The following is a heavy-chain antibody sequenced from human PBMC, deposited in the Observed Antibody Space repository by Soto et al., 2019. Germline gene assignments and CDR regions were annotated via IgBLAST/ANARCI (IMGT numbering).Heavy chain of an antibody. CDR3: VRGGSNYAS. CDR2: IKPDESEK. J-gene: IGHJ5*02. V-gene: IGHV3-7*01. D-gene: IGHD4-4*01. CDR1: GFTFSDSW. Sequence: EVHLVESGGGLVQPGGSLRLSCTASGFTFSDSWMTWVRQAPGKGLEWVARIKPDESEKKYADSVKGRFSISRDNAKNSRYLQMDSLRGEDTAVYYCVRGGSNYASWGQGTLVTVSS.